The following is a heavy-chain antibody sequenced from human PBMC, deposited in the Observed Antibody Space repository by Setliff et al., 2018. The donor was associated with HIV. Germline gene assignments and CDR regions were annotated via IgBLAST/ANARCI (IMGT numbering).Heavy chain of an antibody. Sequence: ASETLSLTCSVSGGSLSSGSHYCTWLRQAAGKGLEWIGHFYTSGTTNYNPSLESRVTISVDTSKNQFSLKLSSVTAADAAVYYCGTAMYYYYGLDVWGQGIRVTAP. CDR3: GTAMYYYYGLDV. CDR2: FYTSGTT. CDR1: GGSLSSGSHY. J-gene: IGHJ6*02. D-gene: IGHD2-2*01. V-gene: IGHV4-61*09.